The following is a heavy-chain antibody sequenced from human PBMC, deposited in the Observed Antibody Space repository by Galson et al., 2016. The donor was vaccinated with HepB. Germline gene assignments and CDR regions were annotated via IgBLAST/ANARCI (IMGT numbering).Heavy chain of an antibody. Sequence: SLRLSCAASEFTVSSNCMSWVRQAPGKGLEWVSLIYSGGTTFYADSVKGRFTISRDNSKNTLKLQMNSLRAEDTAVYSCVRDWGGSGSYNPYYYYGMDVWGQGTTVTVSS. CDR3: VRDWGGSGSYNPYYYYGMDV. D-gene: IGHD3-10*01. CDR1: EFTVSSNC. CDR2: IYSGGTT. J-gene: IGHJ6*02. V-gene: IGHV3-53*01.